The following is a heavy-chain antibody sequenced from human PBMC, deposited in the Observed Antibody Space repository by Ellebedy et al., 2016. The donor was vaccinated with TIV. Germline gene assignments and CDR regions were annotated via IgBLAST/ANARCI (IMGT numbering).Heavy chain of an antibody. CDR2: ISGYNKNT. CDR3: ATDPVYGGNAVLNQ. Sequence: ASVKVSCXTSGYTLNKMGVSWVRQPPGRGLVWMGWISGYNKNTKYRQKFQGRVTMTADTSTSTAYMELRSLTSDDTAVYYCATDPVYGGNAVLNQWGQGTLVSVSS. CDR1: GYTLNKMG. J-gene: IGHJ4*02. V-gene: IGHV1-18*01. D-gene: IGHD4-23*01.